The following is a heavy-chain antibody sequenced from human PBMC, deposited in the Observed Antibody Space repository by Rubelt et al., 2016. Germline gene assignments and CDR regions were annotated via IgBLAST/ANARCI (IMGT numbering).Heavy chain of an antibody. D-gene: IGHD3-3*01. CDR1: GGSFSGYY. J-gene: IGHJ4*02. CDR2: INDSGTT. Sequence: QVQLQQWGAGLLRPSETLSLTCAVYGGSFSGYYWSWIRQPPGKGLEWIGEINDSGTTNYNPSLVSRVTTSVDTSKNQFSLKLSSVTAADTAVYYCARGFYYFDYWGQGTLVTVSS. CDR3: ARGFYYFDY. V-gene: IGHV4-34*01.